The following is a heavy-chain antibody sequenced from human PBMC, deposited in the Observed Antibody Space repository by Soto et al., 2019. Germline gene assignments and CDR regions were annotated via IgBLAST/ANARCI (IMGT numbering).Heavy chain of an antibody. J-gene: IGHJ3*02. V-gene: IGHV1-8*01. Sequence: QVQLVQSGAEVKKPGASVKVSCKASGYTFTSYDINWVRQATGQGLEWMGWMNPNSGNTGYAQKFQGRVTMTRNTSISTAYMELSSLRSEDTAVYYCARYFDWLWCRDDAFDIWGQGTMVTVSS. CDR3: ARYFDWLWCRDDAFDI. CDR1: GYTFTSYD. D-gene: IGHD3-9*01. CDR2: MNPNSGNT.